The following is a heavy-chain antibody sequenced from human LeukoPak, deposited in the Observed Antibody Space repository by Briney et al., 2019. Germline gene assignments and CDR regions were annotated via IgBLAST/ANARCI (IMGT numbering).Heavy chain of an antibody. J-gene: IGHJ4*02. CDR2: ISSSSSYI. CDR3: ARDGPVAAAGLDY. Sequence: GGSLRLSCAASGFTFSSCSMNWVRQAPGKGLEWVSSISSSSSYIYYADSVKGRFTISRDNAKNSLYLQMNSLRAEDTAVYYCARDGPVAAAGLDYWGQGTLVTVSS. V-gene: IGHV3-21*01. CDR1: GFTFSSCS. D-gene: IGHD6-13*01.